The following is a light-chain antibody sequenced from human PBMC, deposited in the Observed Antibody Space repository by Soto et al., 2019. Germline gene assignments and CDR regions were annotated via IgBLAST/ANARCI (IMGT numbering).Light chain of an antibody. J-gene: IGKJ2*01. Sequence: EIVMTQSPAILSVSPGERVTLSCRASQSLTSTLAWYQQKPGQAPRLLIYGASARAAGVSDRFSVSGSGTDFTLTISSLQSEDFAVYYCQQFSNNNWPPYTFGQGTKLEIK. CDR1: QSLTST. CDR3: QQFSNNNWPPYT. V-gene: IGKV3-15*01. CDR2: GAS.